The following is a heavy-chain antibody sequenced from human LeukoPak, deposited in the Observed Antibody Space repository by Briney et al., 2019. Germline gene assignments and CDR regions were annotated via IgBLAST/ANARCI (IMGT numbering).Heavy chain of an antibody. V-gene: IGHV4-4*07. CDR3: AKSVSVAAAGMYYYYMDV. Sequence: KPSETLSLTCTVSGGSISSYFWSWIRQPAGKGLEWIGRIYTGGTTNYNPSLKSRVTMSVDTSKNQFSLKLSSVTAADTAIYCCAKSVSVAAAGMYYYYMDVWGKGTTVTVSS. CDR1: GGSISSYF. CDR2: IYTGGTT. D-gene: IGHD6-13*01. J-gene: IGHJ6*03.